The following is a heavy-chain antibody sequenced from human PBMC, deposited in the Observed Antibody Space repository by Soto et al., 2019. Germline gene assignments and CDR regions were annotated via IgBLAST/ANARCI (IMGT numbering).Heavy chain of an antibody. D-gene: IGHD5-18*01. CDR1: CGSISNYY. J-gene: IGHJ4*02. V-gene: IGHV4-59*08. Sequence: PSETLSLTCIVSCGSISNYYWSWIRQPPGKGLEWIGYIYYSGSTNYNPSLTSRVTISVDTSKNQFSLKLSSVTAADTAVYYCARHRYSYGVNYFDYWGQGTLVTVS. CDR2: IYYSGST. CDR3: ARHRYSYGVNYFDY.